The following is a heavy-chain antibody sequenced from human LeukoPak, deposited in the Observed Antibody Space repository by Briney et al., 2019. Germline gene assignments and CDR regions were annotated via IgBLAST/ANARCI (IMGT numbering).Heavy chain of an antibody. Sequence: PGRSLRLSCAASGFTFGTYAMSWVRQAPGKGLEWVSSISRNGGGTYYADSVKGRFTISRDNSKNTLYLQMNSLRAEDTAIYYCAKRDTSGLYYFDYWGQGTLVTVSS. CDR3: AKRDTSGLYYFDY. V-gene: IGHV3-23*01. D-gene: IGHD3-22*01. CDR1: GFTFGTYA. J-gene: IGHJ4*02. CDR2: ISRNGGGT.